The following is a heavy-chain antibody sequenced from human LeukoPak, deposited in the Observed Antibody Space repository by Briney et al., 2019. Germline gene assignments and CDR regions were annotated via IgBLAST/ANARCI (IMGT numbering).Heavy chain of an antibody. D-gene: IGHD6-19*01. CDR2: INAGNGNT. J-gene: IGHJ4*02. V-gene: IGHV1-3*01. CDR1: GYTFTSYA. CDR3: ARDYLAVANRPGY. Sequence: ASVKGSCTASGYTFTSYAMHWVRQAPGQRLEWMGWINAGNGNTKYSQKIQGRVTSTRDTSASTAYMELSSLRSEDTAVYYCARDYLAVANRPGYWGQGTLVTVSS.